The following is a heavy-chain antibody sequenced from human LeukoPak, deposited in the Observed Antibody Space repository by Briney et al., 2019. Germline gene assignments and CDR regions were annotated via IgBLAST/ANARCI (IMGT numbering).Heavy chain of an antibody. J-gene: IGHJ5*02. CDR3: ARGLRWFGGFGFDP. CDR2: INHSGST. Sequence: PSETLSLTCAIYGGSFSGYYWSWIRQPPGKGLEWIGEINHSGSTNYNPSLKSRVTISVDTSKNQFSLKLSSVTAADTAVYYCARGLRWFGGFGFDPWGQGTLVTVSS. V-gene: IGHV4-34*01. D-gene: IGHD3-10*01. CDR1: GGSFSGYY.